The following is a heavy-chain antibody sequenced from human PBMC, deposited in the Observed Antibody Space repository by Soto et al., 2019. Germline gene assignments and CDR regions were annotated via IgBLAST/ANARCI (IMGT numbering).Heavy chain of an antibody. Sequence: GGSLRLSCAASGFTVSSNYMSWVRQAPGKGLEWVSVIYSGGSTYYADSVKGRFTISRDNSKNTLYLQMNSLRAEDTAVYYCACLGEMATMSYHYGMAVWGQGTTVTVS. CDR3: ACLGEMATMSYHYGMAV. V-gene: IGHV3-66*01. CDR2: IYSGGST. D-gene: IGHD5-12*01. J-gene: IGHJ6*02. CDR1: GFTVSSNY.